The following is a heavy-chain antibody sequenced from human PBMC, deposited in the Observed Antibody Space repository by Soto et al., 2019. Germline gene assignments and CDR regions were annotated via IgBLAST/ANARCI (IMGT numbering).Heavy chain of an antibody. CDR1: GYTFTGYY. CDR3: ARVRNRIAAADYYYYYGMDV. D-gene: IGHD6-13*01. J-gene: IGHJ6*02. V-gene: IGHV1-2*04. CDR2: INPNSGGT. Sequence: ASVKVSCKASGYTFTGYYMHWVRQAPGQGLEWMGWINPNSGGTNYAQKYQGWVTMTRDTSISTAYMELSRLRSDDTAVYYCARVRNRIAAADYYYYYGMDVWGQGTRSPSP.